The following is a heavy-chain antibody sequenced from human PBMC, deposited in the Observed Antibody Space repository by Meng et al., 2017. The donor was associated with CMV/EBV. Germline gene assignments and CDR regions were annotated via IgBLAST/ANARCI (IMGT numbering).Heavy chain of an antibody. CDR3: ARGSGAGTTWSYFDY. V-gene: IGHV1-69*01. J-gene: IGHJ4*02. CDR1: GGTFSSYA. CDR2: IIPIFGTA. Sequence: QWVQSGAEVKKPGTSGKVCCKASGGTFSSYAISWVRQAPGQGLEWMGGIIPIFGTANYAQKFQGRVTITADESTSTAYMELSSLRSEDTAVYYCARGSGAGTTWSYFDYWGQGTLVTVSS. D-gene: IGHD1-7*01.